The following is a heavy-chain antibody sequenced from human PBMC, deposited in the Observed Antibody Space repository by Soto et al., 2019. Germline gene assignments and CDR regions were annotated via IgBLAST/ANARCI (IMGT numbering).Heavy chain of an antibody. CDR3: ATSFRYFDN. CDR2: IWYDGSNK. V-gene: IGHV3-33*01. D-gene: IGHD3-9*01. CDR1: GFTFSSYG. Sequence: GSLRLSCAASGFTFSSYGMHWVRQAPGKGLEWVAVIWYDGSNKYYAESVKGRFTISRDTSKNTLYLQMNNLRAEDTAVYYCATSFRYFDNWGQGTRVTVSS. J-gene: IGHJ4*02.